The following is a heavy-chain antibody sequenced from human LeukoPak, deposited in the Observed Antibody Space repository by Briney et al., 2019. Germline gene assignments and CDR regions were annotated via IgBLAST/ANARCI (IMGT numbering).Heavy chain of an antibody. Sequence: SVKVSCKASGGTFSSYAISWVRQAPGQGLEWMGGFIPIFGTANYAQKFQGRVTITADESTSTAYMELSSLRSEDTAVYYCARGGAQQLDKDDYWGQGTLVTVSS. CDR2: FIPIFGTA. V-gene: IGHV1-69*01. J-gene: IGHJ4*02. CDR3: ARGGAQQLDKDDY. D-gene: IGHD6-13*01. CDR1: GGTFSSYA.